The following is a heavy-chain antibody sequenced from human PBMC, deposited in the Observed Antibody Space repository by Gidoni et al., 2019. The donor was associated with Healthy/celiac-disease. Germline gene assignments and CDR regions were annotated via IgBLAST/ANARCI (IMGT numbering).Heavy chain of an antibody. Sequence: QVQLVQSGAEVKKPGSSVKVSCKASGYTFTGYYMHWVRQAPGQGLEWMGWINPNRGGTNYAQKFQGRVTMTRDTSISTAYMELSRLRSDDTAVYYWASGGDTAMACIDYWGQGTLVTVSS. D-gene: IGHD5-18*01. CDR3: ASGGDTAMACIDY. V-gene: IGHV1-2*02. CDR2: INPNRGGT. CDR1: GYTFTGYY. J-gene: IGHJ4*02.